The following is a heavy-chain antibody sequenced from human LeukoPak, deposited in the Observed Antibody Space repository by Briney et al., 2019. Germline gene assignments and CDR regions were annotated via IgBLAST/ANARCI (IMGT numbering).Heavy chain of an antibody. CDR3: ARGQRYYYMDV. V-gene: IGHV3-9*01. J-gene: IGHJ6*03. CDR1: GFKFNDCA. Sequence: GRSLRLSCAASGFKFNDCAMHWVRQGPGKGLEWVSGISWDSDKAYADSVKGRFTISRDNSKNTLYLQMNSLRAEDTAVYYCARGQRYYYMDVWGKGTTVTVSS. CDR2: ISWDSDK.